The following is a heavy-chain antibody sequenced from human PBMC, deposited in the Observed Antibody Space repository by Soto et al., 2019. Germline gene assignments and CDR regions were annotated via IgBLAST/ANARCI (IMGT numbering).Heavy chain of an antibody. D-gene: IGHD2-8*01. CDR3: ARDANPANIVLMVYVRWFDP. CDR1: GYTFTSYY. CDR2: INPSGGST. J-gene: IGHJ5*02. Sequence: GASVKVSCKASGYTFTSYYMHWVRQAPGQGLEWMGIINPSGGSTSYAQKFQGRVTMTRDTSTSTVYMELSSLRSEDTAVYYCARDANPANIVLMVYVRWFDPWGQGTLVTVSS. V-gene: IGHV1-46*01.